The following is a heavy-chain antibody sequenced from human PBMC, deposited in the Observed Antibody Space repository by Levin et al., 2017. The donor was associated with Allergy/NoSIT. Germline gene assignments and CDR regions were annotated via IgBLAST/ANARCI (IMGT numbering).Heavy chain of an antibody. CDR3: ARAPSHYDVWSGYYSYYYGLDV. Sequence: SCAASGFNFSAYTLNWVRQAPGKGLEWLSYISTTSSTIYYADSVKGRFTISRDNAKNSLYLQMNSLRAEDTATYYCARAPSHYDVWSGYYSYYYGLDVWGQGTTVTVSS. D-gene: IGHD3-3*01. CDR1: GFNFSAYT. V-gene: IGHV3-48*01. J-gene: IGHJ6*02. CDR2: ISTTSSTI.